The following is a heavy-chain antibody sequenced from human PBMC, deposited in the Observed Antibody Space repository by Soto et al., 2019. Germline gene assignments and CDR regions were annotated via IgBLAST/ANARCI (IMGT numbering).Heavy chain of an antibody. D-gene: IGHD1-20*01. J-gene: IGHJ4*02. CDR2: ISVSAAFM. CDR1: GGNVFAFS. CDR3: TRENVAGIPGLAS. Sequence: SGESXRLSCSSSGGNVFAFSWNWFRQAPGKGLEWVSGISVSAAFMYYADSVRGRFSISRYASENILYLQMNSLRVDDTALYYCTRENVAGIPGLASWAKGTL. V-gene: IGHV3-23*01.